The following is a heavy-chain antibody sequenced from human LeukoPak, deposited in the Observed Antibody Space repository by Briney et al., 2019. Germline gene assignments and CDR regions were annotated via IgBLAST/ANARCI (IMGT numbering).Heavy chain of an antibody. J-gene: IGHJ4*02. CDR1: GFTFSSYA. Sequence: GGSLRLSCAASGFTFSSYAMHWVRQAPGKGLEWVAVISYDGSNKYYADSVKGRFTISRDNSKNTLYLQMNSLRAEDTAVYYCARAFRTEGSGYYLDYWGQGTLVTVSS. D-gene: IGHD3-22*01. CDR2: ISYDGSNK. CDR3: ARAFRTEGSGYYLDY. V-gene: IGHV3-30*04.